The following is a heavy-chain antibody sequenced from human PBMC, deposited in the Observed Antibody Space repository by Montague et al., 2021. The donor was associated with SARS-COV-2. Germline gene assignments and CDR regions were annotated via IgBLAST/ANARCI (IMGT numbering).Heavy chain of an antibody. J-gene: IGHJ6*02. V-gene: IGHV4-4*02. Sequence: SETLSLTCAVSGSSISSSNWWSWVRQPPGRGLEWIGEIYHSGSTNYNPSLKSRVTISVDKSKNQFSLKLSSVTAADTAVYYSWGGVGAPYYYYGMDVWGQGTTVTVSS. CDR3: WGGVGAPYYYYGMDV. D-gene: IGHD1-26*01. CDR1: GSSISSSNW. CDR2: IYHSGST.